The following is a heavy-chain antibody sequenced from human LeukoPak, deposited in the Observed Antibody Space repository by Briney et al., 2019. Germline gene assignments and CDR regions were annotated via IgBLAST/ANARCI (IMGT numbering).Heavy chain of an antibody. CDR3: ARGVPAAPRRAFDY. Sequence: GGSLRLSCAASGFTFSSYSMNWVRQAPGKGLEWVSSIISSSSYIYYADSVKGRFTISRDNAKNSLYLLMNSLRAEDTAVYYCARGVPAAPRRAFDYWGQGALVTVSS. D-gene: IGHD2-2*01. CDR1: GFTFSSYS. V-gene: IGHV3-21*01. J-gene: IGHJ4*02. CDR2: IISSSSYI.